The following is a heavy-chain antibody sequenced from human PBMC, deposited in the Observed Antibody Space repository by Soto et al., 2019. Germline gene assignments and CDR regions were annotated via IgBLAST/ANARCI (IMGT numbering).Heavy chain of an antibody. V-gene: IGHV3-23*01. CDR2: ISGSGGST. CDR1: GFTFSSYA. D-gene: IGHD3-22*01. CDR3: ASSVYYYDSSAHLYYYYGMDV. J-gene: IGHJ6*02. Sequence: EVQLLESGGGLVQPGGSLRLSCAASGFTFSSYAMSWVRQAPGKGLEWVSAISGSGGSTYYADSVKGRFTISRDNSKNTLYLQMNSLRAEDKAVYYCASSVYYYDSSAHLYYYYGMDVWGQGTTVTVSS.